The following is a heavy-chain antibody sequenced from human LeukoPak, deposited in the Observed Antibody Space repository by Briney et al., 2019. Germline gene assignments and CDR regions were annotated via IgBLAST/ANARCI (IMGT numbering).Heavy chain of an antibody. Sequence: ASVKVSCKASGYTFTSYGISWVRQAPGQGLEWMGWISAYNGNTNYAQKLQGRVTMTTDTSTSTAYMELRSLTSDDPAVYSCARSSSPGSTSRWDPTGTWFDPWGQGTLVTVAS. CDR1: GYTFTSYG. J-gene: IGHJ5*02. V-gene: IGHV1-18*01. CDR3: ARSSSPGSTSRWDPTGTWFDP. CDR2: ISAYNGNT. D-gene: IGHD2-2*01.